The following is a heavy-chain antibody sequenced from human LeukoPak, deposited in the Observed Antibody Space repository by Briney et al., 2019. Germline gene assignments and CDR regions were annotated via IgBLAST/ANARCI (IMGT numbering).Heavy chain of an antibody. CDR3: ASALMVRGVIGHFDY. D-gene: IGHD3-10*01. V-gene: IGHV1-18*01. CDR2: ISAYNGNT. CDR1: GYTFTSHG. J-gene: IGHJ4*02. Sequence: ASVKVSCKASGYTFTSHGISWVRQAPGQGLEWMGWISAYNGNTNYAQKLQGRVTMTTDTSTSTAYMELSSLRSEDTAVYYCASALMVRGVIGHFDYWGQGTLVTVSS.